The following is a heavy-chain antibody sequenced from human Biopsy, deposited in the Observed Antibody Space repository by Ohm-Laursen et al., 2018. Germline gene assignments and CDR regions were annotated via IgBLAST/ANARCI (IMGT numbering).Heavy chain of an antibody. CDR3: ARSRGSSGIATIYYYGMDV. V-gene: IGHV3-21*01. CDR1: GFTFDTYS. CDR2: ISSSSSHV. J-gene: IGHJ6*02. Sequence: SLRLSCAASGFTFDTYSMNWVRQAPGKGLEWVSSISSSSSHVYYAESLRGRFTTSRDNAKNSLYLQMNSLRAEDTAVYYCARSRGSSGIATIYYYGMDVWGQGTTVTVSS. D-gene: IGHD3-10*01.